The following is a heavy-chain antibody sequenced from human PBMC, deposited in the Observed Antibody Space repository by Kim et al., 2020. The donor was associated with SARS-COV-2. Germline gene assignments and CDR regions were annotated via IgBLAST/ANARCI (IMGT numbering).Heavy chain of an antibody. Sequence: GSLRLSCAASGFTFSSYAMSWVRQAPGKGLEWVSAISGSGGSTYYADSVKGRFTISRDNSKNTLYLQMNSLRAEDTAVYYCASPYYDSSGYYYGEFDYWGQGTLVTVSS. D-gene: IGHD3-22*01. J-gene: IGHJ4*02. CDR1: GFTFSSYA. CDR3: ASPYYDSSGYYYGEFDY. V-gene: IGHV3-23*01. CDR2: ISGSGGST.